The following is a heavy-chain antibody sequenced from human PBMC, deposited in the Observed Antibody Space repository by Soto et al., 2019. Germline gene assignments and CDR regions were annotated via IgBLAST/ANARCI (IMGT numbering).Heavy chain of an antibody. CDR2: ISGSGGST. Sequence: PGGSLRLSCAASGFTFSSYAMSWVRQAPGKGLEWVSAISGSGGSTYYADSVKGRFTISRDNSKNTLYLQMNSLRAEDTAVYYCAKVYSSGYYYSHYFDYWGQGTLVTVSS. CDR1: GFTFSSYA. D-gene: IGHD3-22*01. J-gene: IGHJ4*02. V-gene: IGHV3-23*01. CDR3: AKVYSSGYYYSHYFDY.